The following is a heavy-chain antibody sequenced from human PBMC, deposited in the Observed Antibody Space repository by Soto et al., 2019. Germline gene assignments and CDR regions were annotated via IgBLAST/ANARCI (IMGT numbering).Heavy chain of an antibody. J-gene: IGHJ4*02. V-gene: IGHV4-4*02. CDR2: IHRSGTT. Sequence: QVQLQESGPGLVQPSGTLSLTCDVFGGSISSDHWWHWVRQAPGKGLEWIGEIHRSGTTNSNPSLKSRVTIAIDTSKNQLSLRLYSVTVADTAVFYCARSLKDTSMTGPFDYWGQGTLVAVSS. CDR3: ARSLKDTSMTGPFDY. CDR1: GGSISSDHW. D-gene: IGHD3-9*01.